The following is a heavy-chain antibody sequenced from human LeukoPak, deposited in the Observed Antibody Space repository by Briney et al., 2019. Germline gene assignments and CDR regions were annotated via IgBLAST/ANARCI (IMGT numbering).Heavy chain of an antibody. D-gene: IGHD4-23*01. V-gene: IGHV4-34*01. CDR1: VGSFSGYY. J-gene: IGHJ4*02. Sequence: SETLSLPCAVYVGSFSGYYWSWLRQPPGKGLEWLGEINHSGSTNYNPSLKSRVTISVDTTKNQFSLKLSSVTAADTAVYYCARLTTVVTPVGVQDDYWGQGTLVTVSS. CDR3: ARLTTVVTPVGVQDDY. CDR2: INHSGST.